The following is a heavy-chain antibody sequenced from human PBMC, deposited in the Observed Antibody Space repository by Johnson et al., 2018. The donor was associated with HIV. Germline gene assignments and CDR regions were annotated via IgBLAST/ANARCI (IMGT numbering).Heavy chain of an antibody. CDR2: IYSGGST. CDR1: GFTFSSYD. CDR3: ASLYSGYDNDAFDI. Sequence: EQLVESGGGLVQPGGSLRLSCAASGFTFSSYDMHWVRQATGKGPEWVSAIYSGGSTYYADSVKGRFTISRDNSKNTLYLQMNSLRAEDTAVYYCASLYSGYDNDAFDIWGQGTMVTVSS. V-gene: IGHV3-66*02. J-gene: IGHJ3*02. D-gene: IGHD5-12*01.